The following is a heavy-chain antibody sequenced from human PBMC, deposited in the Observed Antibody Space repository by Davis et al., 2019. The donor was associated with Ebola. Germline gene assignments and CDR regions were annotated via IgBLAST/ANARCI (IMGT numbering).Heavy chain of an antibody. CDR3: ARDLLWFGELFLDAFDI. V-gene: IGHV3-20*04. J-gene: IGHJ3*02. CDR1: GFTFDDYA. D-gene: IGHD3-10*01. Sequence: GGSLRLFCAASGFTFDDYAMTWVRQAPGKGLEWVSGINWNGGSTGYADSVKGRFTISRDNAKNSLYLQMNSLRAEDTAVYYCARDLLWFGELFLDAFDIWGQGTMVTVSS. CDR2: INWNGGST.